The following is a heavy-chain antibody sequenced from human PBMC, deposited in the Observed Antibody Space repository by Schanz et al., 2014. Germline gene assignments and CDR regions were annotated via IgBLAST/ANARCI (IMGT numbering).Heavy chain of an antibody. CDR3: ARGEANWGQY. Sequence: QVQLIQSGAEVKKPGASVKVSCKASGGTFSTYTISWVRQAPGQGLEWMGWINTNTGNPTYAQGFTGRFVFSLDTSVSTAYLQISFLKADDTAVFFCARGEANWGQYWGQGTLVTVSS. CDR1: GGTFSTYT. D-gene: IGHD7-27*01. CDR2: INTNTGNP. V-gene: IGHV7-4-1*02. J-gene: IGHJ4*02.